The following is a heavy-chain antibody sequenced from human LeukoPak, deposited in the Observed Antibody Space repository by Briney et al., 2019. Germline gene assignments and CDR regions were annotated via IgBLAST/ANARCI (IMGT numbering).Heavy chain of an antibody. CDR2: ISGSGGST. CDR3: AKDTPGVSAYCGGDCYSTSDAFDI. D-gene: IGHD2-21*02. CDR1: GFTFSSYA. Sequence: GGSLRLSCAASGFTFSSYAMSWVRQAPGKGLEWVSAISGSGGSTYYPASVKGRFTISRENSKKTLYLQMNSLRAEDTAVYYCAKDTPGVSAYCGGDCYSTSDAFDIWGQGTMVTVSS. V-gene: IGHV3-23*01. J-gene: IGHJ3*02.